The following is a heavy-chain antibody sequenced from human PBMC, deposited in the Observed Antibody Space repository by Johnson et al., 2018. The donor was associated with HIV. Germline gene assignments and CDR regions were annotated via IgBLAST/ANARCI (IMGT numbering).Heavy chain of an antibody. CDR3: ARRDSGSLSFDI. CDR2: ISSNGGST. J-gene: IGHJ3*02. Sequence: MQLVESGGGLVQPGGSLRLSCAASGFTFSSYAMHWVRQAPGKGLEYVSAISSNGGSTYYANSVKGRFTISRDNGKNSLYLQMNSLRGEDTALYYCARRDSGSLSFDIWGQGTMVTVSS. D-gene: IGHD1-26*01. V-gene: IGHV3-64*01. CDR1: GFTFSSYA.